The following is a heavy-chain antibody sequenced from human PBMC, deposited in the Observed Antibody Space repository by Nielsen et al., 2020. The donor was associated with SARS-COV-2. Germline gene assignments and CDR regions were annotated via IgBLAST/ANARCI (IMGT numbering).Heavy chain of an antibody. CDR2: IGGSAGST. CDR1: GFTLSNYA. J-gene: IGHJ5*02. D-gene: IGHD3-10*01. Sequence: GGSLRLSCAASGFTLSNYAMSWVRQAPGKGLEWVSVIGGSAGSTYYADSVKGRLTISRDNSKNTLYLQMNSLRAEDTAVYYCARVKFGCFDPWGQGTLVTVSS. V-gene: IGHV3-23*01. CDR3: ARVKFGCFDP.